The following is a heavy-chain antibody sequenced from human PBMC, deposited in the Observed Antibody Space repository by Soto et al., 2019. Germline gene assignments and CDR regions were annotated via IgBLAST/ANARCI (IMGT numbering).Heavy chain of an antibody. CDR1: GLTFRSYG. J-gene: IGHJ4*02. V-gene: IGHV3-30*18. CDR3: AKDLAGDFWSGYHYFDY. D-gene: IGHD3-3*01. CDR2: ISYDGSNK. Sequence: GGSLRLSCAVSGLTFRSYGMHWVRQAPGKGLEWVAVISYDGSNKYYADSVKGRFTISRDNSKNTPYLQMNSLRAEDTAVYYCAKDLAGDFWSGYHYFDYWGQGTLVTVSS.